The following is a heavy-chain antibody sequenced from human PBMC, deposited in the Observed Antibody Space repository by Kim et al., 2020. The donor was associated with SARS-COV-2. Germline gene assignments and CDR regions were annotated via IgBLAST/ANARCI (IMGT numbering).Heavy chain of an antibody. D-gene: IGHD3-22*01. CDR2: IRKKTHSYTT. J-gene: IGHJ3*02. CDR1: GFIFSDHH. CDR3: SRVGYYDSRGYSTNGFDI. V-gene: IGHV3-72*01. Sequence: GVSLRLSCAASGFIFSDHHIDWVRQAPGKGLEWVGRIRKKTHSYTTTYAASVKGRFIVSRDDSSNSVYLQMNSLKTEDTAVYYCSRVGYYDSRGYSTNGFDIWGQGTMVTVSS.